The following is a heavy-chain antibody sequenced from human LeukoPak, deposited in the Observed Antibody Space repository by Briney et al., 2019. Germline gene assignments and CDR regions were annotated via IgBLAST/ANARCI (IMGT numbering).Heavy chain of an antibody. CDR2: IYHSGST. CDR1: GGFISSGGYS. Sequence: SQTLSLTCAVSGGFISSGGYSWSWIRQPPGKGLEWIGYIYHSGSTYYNPSLKSRVTISVDRSKNQFSLKLSSVTAADTAVYYCARSSVVALDAFDIWGQGTMVTVSS. V-gene: IGHV4-30-2*01. J-gene: IGHJ3*02. D-gene: IGHD3-22*01. CDR3: ARSSVVALDAFDI.